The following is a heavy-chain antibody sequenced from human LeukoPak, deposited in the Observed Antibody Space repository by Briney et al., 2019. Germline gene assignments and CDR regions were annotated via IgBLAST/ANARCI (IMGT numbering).Heavy chain of an antibody. V-gene: IGHV4-59*01. D-gene: IGHD2-2*01. Sequence: PSETLSLTCTVSGGSISSYYWSWIRQPPGKGLEWIGYIYYSGSTNYNPSLKSRVTISVDTSKNQFSLKLSSVTAADTAVYYCARVVPPPFDYYYYYMDVWGKGTTVTVSS. CDR1: GGSISSYY. CDR3: ARVVPPPFDYYYYYMDV. J-gene: IGHJ6*03. CDR2: IYYSGST.